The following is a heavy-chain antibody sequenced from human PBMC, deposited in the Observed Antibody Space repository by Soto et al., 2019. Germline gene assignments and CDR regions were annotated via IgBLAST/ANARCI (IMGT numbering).Heavy chain of an antibody. Sequence: GGSLILSCAASGFTFSNAWMNWVRQAPGKGLEWVGRIKSKTDGGTTDYAAPVKGRFTISRDDSKNTLYLQMNSLKTEDTAVYYCTAELLWFGELLSDYFDYWGQGTLVTVSS. D-gene: IGHD3-10*01. CDR3: TAELLWFGELLSDYFDY. CDR2: IKSKTDGGTT. V-gene: IGHV3-15*07. CDR1: GFTFSNAW. J-gene: IGHJ4*02.